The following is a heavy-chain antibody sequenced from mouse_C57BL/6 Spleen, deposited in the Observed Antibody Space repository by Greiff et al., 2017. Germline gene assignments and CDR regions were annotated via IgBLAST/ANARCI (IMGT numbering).Heavy chain of an antibody. CDR2: ISSGGSYT. CDR3: ARLDSSGSSLDY. J-gene: IGHJ2*01. D-gene: IGHD3-2*02. Sequence: EVQLVESGGELVKPGGSLKLSCAASGFTFSSYGMSWVRQTPDKRLEWVATISSGGSYTYSPDSAKGRFTISRDNAKNTLYLQMSSLKSEDTAMYYCARLDSSGSSLDYWGQGTTLTVSA. V-gene: IGHV5-6*01. CDR1: GFTFSSYG.